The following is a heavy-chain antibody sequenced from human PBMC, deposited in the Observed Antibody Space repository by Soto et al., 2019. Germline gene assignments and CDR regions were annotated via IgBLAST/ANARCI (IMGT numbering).Heavy chain of an antibody. J-gene: IGHJ4*02. CDR1: GFTFSSYS. V-gene: IGHV3-21*01. Sequence: EVQLVESGGGLVKPGGSLRLSCAASGFTFSSYSMNWVRQAPGKGLEWVSSISSSSSYIYYADSVKGRFTISRDNAKNXXYLQMNSLRAEDTAVYYCARDLNYYDTSGSRYFDYWGQGTLVTVSS. D-gene: IGHD3-22*01. CDR2: ISSSSSYI. CDR3: ARDLNYYDTSGSRYFDY.